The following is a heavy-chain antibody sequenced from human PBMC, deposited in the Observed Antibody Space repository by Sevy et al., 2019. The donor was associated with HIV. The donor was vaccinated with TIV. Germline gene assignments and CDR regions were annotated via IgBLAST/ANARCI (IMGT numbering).Heavy chain of an antibody. J-gene: IGHJ4*02. CDR3: ARERELRFLEWDHYFDY. CDR2: ISSSSSTI. Sequence: GGSLRLSCAASGFTFSSYSMNWVRQAPGKGLEWVSYISSSSSTIYYADSVKGRFTISRDNAKNSLYLQMNSLRDEDTAVYYCARERELRFLEWDHYFDYWGQGTLVTVSS. V-gene: IGHV3-48*02. CDR1: GFTFSSYS. D-gene: IGHD3-3*01.